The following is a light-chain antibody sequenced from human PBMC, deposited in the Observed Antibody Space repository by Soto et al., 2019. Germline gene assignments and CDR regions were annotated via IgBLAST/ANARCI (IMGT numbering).Light chain of an antibody. V-gene: IGKV1-8*01. Sequence: AIRMPQSHSSFLASTGARVTFTVRGGQAIRSYLAWYQQKPGKAPNLLIYAASTLQNGVPSRFSGSGSGTEFTLTISCLQSEDFATYYCQQYYSDQPTFGQGTKVEVK. CDR2: AAS. CDR3: QQYYSDQPT. J-gene: IGKJ1*01. CDR1: QAIRSY.